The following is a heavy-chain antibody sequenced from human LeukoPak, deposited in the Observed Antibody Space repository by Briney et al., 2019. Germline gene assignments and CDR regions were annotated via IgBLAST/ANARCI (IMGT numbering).Heavy chain of an antibody. CDR3: AHRRYTAGYNWFDP. Sequence: SGPTLVKPTQTLTLTCTFSGFSLSSGVVGVGWIRQPPGKALEWLALIYWDDDKRYSPSLKSRLTITKDTSKDQVVLTMTNMDTVDTATYYCAHRRYTAGYNWFDPWGQGTLVTVSS. CDR1: GFSLSSGVVG. D-gene: IGHD5-18*01. J-gene: IGHJ5*02. CDR2: IYWDDDK. V-gene: IGHV2-5*02.